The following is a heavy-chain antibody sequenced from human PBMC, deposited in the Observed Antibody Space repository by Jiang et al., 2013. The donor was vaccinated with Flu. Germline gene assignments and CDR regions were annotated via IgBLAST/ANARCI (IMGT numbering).Heavy chain of an antibody. Sequence: FSSYAISWVRQAPGQGLEWMGRIIPVLGLANYAQKFQDRVTMTTDTSTNTAYMELRSLRSDDTAVYYCARDKPSILTGYFFDYWGQGTLVTVSS. CDR1: FSSYA. V-gene: IGHV1-69*04. J-gene: IGHJ4*02. CDR2: IIPVLGLA. D-gene: IGHD3-9*01. CDR3: ARDKPSILTGYFFDY.